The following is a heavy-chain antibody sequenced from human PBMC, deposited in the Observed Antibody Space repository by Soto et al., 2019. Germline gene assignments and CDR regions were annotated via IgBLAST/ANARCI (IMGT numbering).Heavy chain of an antibody. J-gene: IGHJ5*02. V-gene: IGHV3-33*01. D-gene: IGHD3-9*01. Sequence: PGGSLRLSCAASGFTFNSFAMHWVRQAPGKGLEWVAVIWYNGSNKYYGDTVKGRFTISRDNSKNMVYLQMNSLSAEDTAVYYCARGQTKYFDWLSSDPWGQGTLVTVSS. CDR2: IWYNGSNK. CDR1: GFTFNSFA. CDR3: ARGQTKYFDWLSSDP.